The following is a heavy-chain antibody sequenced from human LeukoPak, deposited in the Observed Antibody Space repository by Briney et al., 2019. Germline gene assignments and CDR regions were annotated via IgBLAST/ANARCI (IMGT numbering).Heavy chain of an antibody. D-gene: IGHD2-15*01. CDR1: GFTFSSYS. Sequence: GGSLRLSCAASGFTFSSYSMNWVRQATGKGLEWVSSNSSSSSYIYYADSVKGRFTISRDNAKNSLYLQMNSLRAEDTAVYYCARDCSGGSCYFAFDYWGQGTLVTVSS. CDR2: NSSSSSYI. CDR3: ARDCSGGSCYFAFDY. J-gene: IGHJ4*02. V-gene: IGHV3-21*01.